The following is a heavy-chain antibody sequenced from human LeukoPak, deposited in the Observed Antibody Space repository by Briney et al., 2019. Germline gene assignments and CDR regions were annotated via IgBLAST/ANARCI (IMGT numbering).Heavy chain of an antibody. CDR1: GNYW. CDR3: ARRGEAAAGPAHYYYYYGMDV. J-gene: IGHJ6*02. CDR2: INSDGSWT. D-gene: IGHD6-13*01. Sequence: PGGSLRLSCAASGNYWMHWVRQAPGKGLVWVSHINSDGSWTSYADSVKGRFTISRDNSKNTLYLQMNSLRAEDTAVYYCARRGEAAAGPAHYYYYYGMDVWGQGTTVTVSS. V-gene: IGHV3-74*01.